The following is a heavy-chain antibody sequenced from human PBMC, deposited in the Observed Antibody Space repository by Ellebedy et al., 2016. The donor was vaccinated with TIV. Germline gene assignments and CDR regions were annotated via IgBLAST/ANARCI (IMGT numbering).Heavy chain of an antibody. V-gene: IGHV3-48*03. CDR1: GFTFRSYE. J-gene: IGHJ5*02. Sequence: GESLKISCAASGFTFRSYEMFWVRQAPGKGLECVSYITSSGSTVDYADSVKGRFTISRDNARMPLFLQMNSLRAEDTAVYYCASRAYGDNVRSWGQGTLVTVSS. CDR3: ASRAYGDNVRS. CDR2: ITSSGSTV. D-gene: IGHD4-17*01.